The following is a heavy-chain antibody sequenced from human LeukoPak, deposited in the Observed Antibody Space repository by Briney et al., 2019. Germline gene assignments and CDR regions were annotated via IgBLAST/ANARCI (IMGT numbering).Heavy chain of an antibody. CDR1: GYSFTTYW. CDR2: IHPHDSDI. J-gene: IGHJ4*02. D-gene: IGHD3-16*02. CDR3: ARMIGLGEVSPYFDY. Sequence: GESLKISCKGSGYSFTTYWIAWVRQVPGKGLEWMGIIHPHDSDIRYNPPFQGQVTISADKSISTAYLQWNSLKASDTAMYYCARMIGLGEVSPYFDYWGQGSLVTVSS. V-gene: IGHV5-51*01.